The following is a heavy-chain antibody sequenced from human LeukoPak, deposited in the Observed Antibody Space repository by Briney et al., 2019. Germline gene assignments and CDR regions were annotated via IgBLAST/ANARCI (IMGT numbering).Heavy chain of an antibody. CDR1: GFTFSDYY. CDR3: AREATQARGLIDY. J-gene: IGHJ4*02. Sequence: PRGSLRLSCAASGFTFSDYYMSWIRQAPGKGLEWVSYISSSSSYTNYADSVKGRFTISRDNAKNSLYLQMNSLRAEDTAVYYCAREATQARGLIDYWGQGTLVTVSS. CDR2: ISSSSSYT. D-gene: IGHD5-24*01. V-gene: IGHV3-11*06.